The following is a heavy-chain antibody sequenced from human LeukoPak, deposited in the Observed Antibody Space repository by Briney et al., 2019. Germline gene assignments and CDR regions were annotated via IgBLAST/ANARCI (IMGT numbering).Heavy chain of an antibody. CDR3: AKDTPQKWELQYYFDY. J-gene: IGHJ4*02. CDR2: ISGSGGST. D-gene: IGHD1-26*01. CDR1: GFTFSSYA. Sequence: QPGGSLRLSCAASGFTFSSYAMSWVRQAPGKGLEWVSAISGSGGSTYYADSVKGRFTISRDNSKNTLYLQMNSLRAEDTAVYYCAKDTPQKWELQYYFDYWGQGTLVTVSS. V-gene: IGHV3-23*01.